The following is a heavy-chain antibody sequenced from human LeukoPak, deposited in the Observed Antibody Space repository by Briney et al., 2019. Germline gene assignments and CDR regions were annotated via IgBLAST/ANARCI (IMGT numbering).Heavy chain of an antibody. J-gene: IGHJ4*02. CDR3: TTGAEGWLQLAY. Sequence: GGSLTLSCAAYGFTFTNAWMDWVRQAPGKGLEWIGRSKSRADGGTTDYAAPVKGRFIISRDDSENTLYLQMNSLKAEDTAVYYCTTGAEGWLQLAYWGQGTLVTVSS. D-gene: IGHD5-24*01. CDR2: SKSRADGGTT. V-gene: IGHV3-15*01. CDR1: GFTFTNAW.